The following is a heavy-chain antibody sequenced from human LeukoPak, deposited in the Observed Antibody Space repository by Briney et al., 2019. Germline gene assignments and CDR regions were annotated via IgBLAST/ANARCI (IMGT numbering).Heavy chain of an antibody. CDR2: IYYSGST. V-gene: IGHV4-31*03. CDR3: AREKPNSGYDRDAFDI. D-gene: IGHD5-12*01. J-gene: IGHJ3*02. Sequence: PSETLSLTCTVSGGSISSGGYYWSWIRQHPGKGLEWIGYIYYSGSTYYNPSLKSRVTISVDTSKNQFSLKLSSVTAADTAVYYCAREKPNSGYDRDAFDIWGQGTMVTVSS. CDR1: GGSISSGGYY.